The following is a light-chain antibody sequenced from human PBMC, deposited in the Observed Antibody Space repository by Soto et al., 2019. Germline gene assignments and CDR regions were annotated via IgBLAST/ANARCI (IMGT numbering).Light chain of an antibody. CDR2: KAS. V-gene: IGKV1-5*03. CDR1: QTISSW. J-gene: IGKJ1*01. Sequence: DIKMTQSPSTLAGSVGDRVTITCRASQTISSWLAWYQQKPGKAPKLLIYKASTLKSGVPSRFSGSGSGTEFTLTISRLEPEDFATYYCQQYNSYSRTFGQGTKVDIK. CDR3: QQYNSYSRT.